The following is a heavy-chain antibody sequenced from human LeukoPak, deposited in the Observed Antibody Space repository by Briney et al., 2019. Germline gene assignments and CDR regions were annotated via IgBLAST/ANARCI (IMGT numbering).Heavy chain of an antibody. D-gene: IGHD6-13*01. CDR3: AREAAAEGFDDYYYYMEV. J-gene: IGHJ6*03. CDR1: GGSISSYY. CDR2: ISYSGST. V-gene: IGHV4-59*01. Sequence: SETLSLTCTVSGGSISSYYWSWIRQPPGKGLEWIGYISYSGSTNYNPSLKSRVTISVDTSKKQFSLTLSSVTAADTAVYYCAREAAAEGFDDYYYYMEVWGKGTTVTVSS.